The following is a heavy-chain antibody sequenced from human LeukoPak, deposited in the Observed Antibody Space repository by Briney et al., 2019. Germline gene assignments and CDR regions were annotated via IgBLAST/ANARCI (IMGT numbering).Heavy chain of an antibody. CDR1: GFTFSSYG. CDR3: ARSSYSSSSSV. J-gene: IGHJ3*01. Sequence: PGGSLRLSCAASGFTFSSYGMHWVRQAPGKGLEWVAVIWYDGSNKYYADSVTGRFTISRDNAKNSLYLQINSLRAEDTAVYYCARSSYSSSSSVWGQGTMVTVSS. V-gene: IGHV3-33*01. CDR2: IWYDGSNK. D-gene: IGHD6-6*01.